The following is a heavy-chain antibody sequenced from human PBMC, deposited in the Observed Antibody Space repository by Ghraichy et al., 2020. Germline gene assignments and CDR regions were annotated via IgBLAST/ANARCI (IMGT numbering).Heavy chain of an antibody. CDR1: GFTFSSYG. CDR2: ISYDGSNK. V-gene: IGHV3-30*18. CDR3: AKAGYSYGFYWYFDL. Sequence: GGSLRLSCAASGFTFSSYGMHWVRQAPGKGLEWVAVISYDGSNKYYADSVKGRFTISRDNSKNTLYLQMNSLRAEDTAVYYCAKAGYSYGFYWYFDLWGRGTLVTVSS. J-gene: IGHJ2*01. D-gene: IGHD5-18*01.